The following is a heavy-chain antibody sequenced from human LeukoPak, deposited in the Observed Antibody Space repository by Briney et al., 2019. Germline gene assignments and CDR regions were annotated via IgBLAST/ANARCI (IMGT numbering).Heavy chain of an antibody. Sequence: GGSLRLSCAASGFTFSNYWMSWVRQAPGKGLEWVANIKEDGSVKQYVDSIKGRFTISRDNAKNTLYLQMDSLRVEDTAVYYCARDEVVAATPLYYYYMDVWGKGTTVTISS. V-gene: IGHV3-7*01. J-gene: IGHJ6*03. CDR3: ARDEVVAATPLYYYYMDV. D-gene: IGHD2-15*01. CDR1: GFTFSNYW. CDR2: IKEDGSVK.